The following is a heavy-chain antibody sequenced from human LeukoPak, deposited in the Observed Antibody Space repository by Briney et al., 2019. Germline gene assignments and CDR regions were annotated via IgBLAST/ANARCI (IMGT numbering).Heavy chain of an antibody. Sequence: SLRLSCAASGFTFDDYAMLWVRQAPGKGLEWVSGISWNSGSIGYADSVKSRFTISRDNAKNSLYLQMNSLRAEDTALYYCAKGYYYDSSGSIIGDWGQGTLVTVSS. V-gene: IGHV3-9*01. CDR1: GFTFDDYA. D-gene: IGHD3-22*01. CDR3: AKGYYYDSSGSIIGD. CDR2: ISWNSGSI. J-gene: IGHJ4*02.